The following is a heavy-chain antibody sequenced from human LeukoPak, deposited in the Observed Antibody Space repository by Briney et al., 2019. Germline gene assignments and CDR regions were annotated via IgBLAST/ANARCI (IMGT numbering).Heavy chain of an antibody. D-gene: IGHD3-22*01. CDR3: ATGLSSGYDAFDI. V-gene: IGHV1-24*01. CDR2: VDPEDGET. Sequence: ASVKVSCKVSGYTLTELSMHWVRQAPGKGLEWMGGVDPEDGETIYAQKFQSRVTMTEDTSTDTAYMELSSLRSEDTAVYYCATGLSSGYDAFDIWGQGTMVTVSS. CDR1: GYTLTELS. J-gene: IGHJ3*02.